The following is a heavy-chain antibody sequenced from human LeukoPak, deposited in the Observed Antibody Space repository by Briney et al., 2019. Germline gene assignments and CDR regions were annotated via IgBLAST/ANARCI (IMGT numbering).Heavy chain of an antibody. CDR1: GYTFTSYD. V-gene: IGHV1-8*01. Sequence: ASVKVSCKASGYTFTSYDINWVRQATGQGLEWMGWMDPNSGNTGYAQEFQGRVTMTRNTSITTAYMELSSLRSEDTAVYYCARGGGGGYDFWSGYYFDYWGQGTLVTVSS. CDR3: ARGGGGGYDFWSGYYFDY. D-gene: IGHD3-3*01. CDR2: MDPNSGNT. J-gene: IGHJ4*02.